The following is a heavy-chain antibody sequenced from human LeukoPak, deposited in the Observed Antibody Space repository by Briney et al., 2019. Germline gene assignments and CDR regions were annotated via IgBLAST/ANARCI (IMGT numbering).Heavy chain of an antibody. V-gene: IGHV4-59*08. CDR2: IYHSGHT. CDR1: GASVSSDY. D-gene: IGHD2/OR15-2a*01. CDR3: ARHPFQYPFDH. J-gene: IGHJ5*02. Sequence: KPSETLSLTCTVSGASVSSDYWRWIRQSPGKGLEWIGYIYHSGHTMSNPSLKSRVSLSLDTSNNQFSLKLSSVTAADTAVYYCARHPFQYPFDHWGQGTVVSVSS.